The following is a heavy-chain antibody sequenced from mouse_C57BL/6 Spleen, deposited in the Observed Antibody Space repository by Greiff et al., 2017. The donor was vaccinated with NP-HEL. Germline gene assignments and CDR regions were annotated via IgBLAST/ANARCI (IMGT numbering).Heavy chain of an antibody. CDR2: ISDGGSYT. Sequence: EVKVVESGGGLVKPGGSLKLSCAASGFTFSSYAMSWVRQTPDNRLAWVATISDGGSYTYYPDNVKGRISISRDNAKNNLYLQMSQLKSEDTAMYYCARESYFDYWGQGTTLTVSS. CDR1: GFTFSSYA. V-gene: IGHV5-4*01. CDR3: ARESYFDY. J-gene: IGHJ2*01.